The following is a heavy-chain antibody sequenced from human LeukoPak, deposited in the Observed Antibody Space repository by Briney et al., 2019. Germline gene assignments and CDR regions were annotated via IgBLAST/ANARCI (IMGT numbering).Heavy chain of an antibody. V-gene: IGHV4-39*02. CDR2: LHYSGST. CDR1: GGSISSSTHY. J-gene: IGHJ4*02. D-gene: IGHD3-16*01. Sequence: SGTLSLTCTVSGGSISSSTHYWGWIRQPPGKSLEWIGTLHYSGSTDYTPSLRSRVTISIDTSKNHFSLRLSSVTAADTATYFCARTSYGPPSPFDYWGQGILVSVSS. CDR3: ARTSYGPPSPFDY.